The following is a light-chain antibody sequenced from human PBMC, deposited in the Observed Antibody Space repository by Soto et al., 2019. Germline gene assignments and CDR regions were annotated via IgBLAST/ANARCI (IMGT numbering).Light chain of an antibody. CDR1: SSDIGVYNY. Sequence: QSALTQPASVSGSPGQSITISCTGTSSDIGVYNYVSWYQQHPGKAPKLMIYDVSNRPSGVSNRFSGSKSGNTASLTISGLQAEDEADYYCSSYTTLSTVVFGGGTRVTVL. CDR3: SSYTTLSTVV. CDR2: DVS. J-gene: IGLJ2*01. V-gene: IGLV2-14*01.